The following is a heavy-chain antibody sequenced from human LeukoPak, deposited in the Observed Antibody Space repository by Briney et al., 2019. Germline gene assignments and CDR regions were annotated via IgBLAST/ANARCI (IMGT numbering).Heavy chain of an antibody. Sequence: SGTLSLTCNVSGGSISSFYCSWIRQPPGKGLEWIGYTSYSGSTNYNPSLKSRVTISVETSKNEFSLKLRSVTAADTAVYYCARVTGYRIEDYFDYWGQGTLVTVSS. V-gene: IGHV4-59*01. D-gene: IGHD6-13*01. CDR1: GGSISSFY. J-gene: IGHJ4*02. CDR2: TSYSGST. CDR3: ARVTGYRIEDYFDY.